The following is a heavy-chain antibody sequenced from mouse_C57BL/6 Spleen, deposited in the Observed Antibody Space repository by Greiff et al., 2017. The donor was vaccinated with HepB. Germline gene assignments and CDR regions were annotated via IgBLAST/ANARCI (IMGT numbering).Heavy chain of an antibody. D-gene: IGHD4-1*01. CDR3: ARGGLGEYFDV. V-gene: IGHV5-4*03. CDR1: GFTFSSYA. CDR2: ISDGGSYT. J-gene: IGHJ1*03. Sequence: VKVVESGGGLVKPGGSLKLSCAASGFTFSSYAMSWVRQTPEKRLEWVATISDGGSYTYYPDNVKGRFTISRDNAKNNLYLQMSHLKSEDTAMYYCARGGLGEYFDVWGTGTTVTVSS.